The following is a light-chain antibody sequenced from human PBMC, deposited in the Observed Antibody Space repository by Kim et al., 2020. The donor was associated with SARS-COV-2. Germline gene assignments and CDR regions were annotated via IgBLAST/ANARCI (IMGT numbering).Light chain of an antibody. CDR3: LKYDGAPWT. J-gene: IGKJ1*01. Sequence: ASVGDRVTITCRASRDISSYLAWYQQKPGTVPKVLIYSASALRSGVPSRFSGSGSGTDFTLTISSLQPEDVATYYCLKYDGAPWTFGQGTKVDIK. CDR1: RDISSY. V-gene: IGKV1-27*01. CDR2: SAS.